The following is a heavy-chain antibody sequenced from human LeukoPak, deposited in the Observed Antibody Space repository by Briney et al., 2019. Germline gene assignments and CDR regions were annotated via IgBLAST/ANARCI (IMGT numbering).Heavy chain of an antibody. CDR3: ARHGGGGRAFDI. V-gene: IGHV4-59*08. CDR1: GGSISSYY. D-gene: IGHD3-10*01. J-gene: IGHJ3*02. Sequence: PSETLSLTCNVSGGSISSYYRSWIRQPPGKGPEWLGYIFYSGSTNFNPSLKSRVTMLVDTSKDQFSLKLSSVTAADTAVYYCARHGGGGRAFDIWGQGTMVTVSS. CDR2: IFYSGST.